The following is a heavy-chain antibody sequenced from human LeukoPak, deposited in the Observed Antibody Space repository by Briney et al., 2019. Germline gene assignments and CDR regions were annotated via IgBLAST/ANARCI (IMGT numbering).Heavy chain of an antibody. J-gene: IGHJ4*02. CDR1: GCSISSGSYY. CDR3: ARHDSYYDILTGYYIPLIYYFDY. CDR2: IYTSGST. V-gene: IGHV4-61*02. Sequence: SETLSLTCTVSGCSISSGSYYWSWIRQPAGKGLEWIGRIYTSGSTNYNPSLKSRVTISVDTSKNQFSLKLSSVTAADTAVYYCARHDSYYDILTGYYIPLIYYFDYWGQGTLVTVSS. D-gene: IGHD3-9*01.